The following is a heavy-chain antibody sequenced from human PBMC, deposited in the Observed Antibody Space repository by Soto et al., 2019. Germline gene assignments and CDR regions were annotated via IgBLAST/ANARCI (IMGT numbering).Heavy chain of an antibody. D-gene: IGHD2-2*03. V-gene: IGHV4-59*12. CDR1: GGSIDSYY. CDR3: ARDRWMSRANWFDP. CDR2: ISDSGTT. J-gene: IGHJ5*02. Sequence: QVELQQSGPGLVKASETLSLSCTVFGGSIDSYYWSWIRQAPGKGLEWIGHISDSGTTNYNPSLGSRVTIAVDTSRKLFSLKQSSVTAADTAVYFCARDRWMSRANWFDPWGPGTLVTVSS.